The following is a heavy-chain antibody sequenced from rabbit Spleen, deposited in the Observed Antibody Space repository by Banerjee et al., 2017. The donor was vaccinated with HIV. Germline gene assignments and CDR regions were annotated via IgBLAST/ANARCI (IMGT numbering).Heavy chain of an antibody. CDR2: IYAGSSGTT. Sequence: QEQLVESGGGLVQPGGSLKLSCKASGFDFRSYGVSWVRQAPGKGLEWIACIYAGSSGTTYYASWAKGRFTISKTSSTTVTLQMTSLTAADTATYFCARDTSSSFSSYGMDLWGQGTLVTVS. J-gene: IGHJ6*01. CDR1: GFDFRSYG. D-gene: IGHD1-1*01. V-gene: IGHV1S45*01. CDR3: ARDTSSSFSSYGMDL.